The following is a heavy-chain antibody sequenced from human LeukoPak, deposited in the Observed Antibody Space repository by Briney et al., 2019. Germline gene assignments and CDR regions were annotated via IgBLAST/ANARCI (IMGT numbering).Heavy chain of an antibody. Sequence: GGSLRLSCAASGFTFSSYAMSWVRQAPGKGLEWVSVIYSGGSTYYADSVKGRFTISRDNSKNTLYLQMNSLRADDTAVYYRARESSSFLDYWGQGTLVTVSS. CDR2: IYSGGST. CDR3: ARESSSFLDY. D-gene: IGHD6-6*01. V-gene: IGHV3-53*01. J-gene: IGHJ4*02. CDR1: GFTFSSYA.